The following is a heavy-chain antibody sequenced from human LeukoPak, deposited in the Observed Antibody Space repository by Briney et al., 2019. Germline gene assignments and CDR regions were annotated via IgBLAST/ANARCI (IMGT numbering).Heavy chain of an antibody. J-gene: IGHJ6*02. CDR3: ARGVVSPYGMDV. Sequence: SETLSLTCTVSGGSVSSGSYYWSWIRQPPGKGLEWIGYIYYSGSTYYNPSLKSRVTISVDTSKNQFSLKLSSVTAADTAVYYCARGVVSPYGMDVWGQGTTVTVSS. V-gene: IGHV4-61*01. D-gene: IGHD2-2*01. CDR1: GGSVSSGSYY. CDR2: IYYSGST.